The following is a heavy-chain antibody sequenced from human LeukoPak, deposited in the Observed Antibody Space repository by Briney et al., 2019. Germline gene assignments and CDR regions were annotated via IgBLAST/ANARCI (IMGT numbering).Heavy chain of an antibody. D-gene: IGHD6-19*01. V-gene: IGHV3-43*02. CDR3: AKDHSVLQWLGDFDY. CDR2: ISGDGGST. CDR1: GFTFDDHA. Sequence: PGGSLRLSCAASGFTFDDHAMHWVRQAPGKGLEWVSLISGDGGSTYYADSVKGRFTISRDNSKNSLYLQMNSLRTEDTALYYCAKDHSVLQWLGDFDYWGQGTLVTVSS. J-gene: IGHJ4*02.